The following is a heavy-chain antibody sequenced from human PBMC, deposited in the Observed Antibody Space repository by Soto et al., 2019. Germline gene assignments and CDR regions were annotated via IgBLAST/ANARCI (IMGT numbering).Heavy chain of an antibody. CDR2: VSPKSGNT. CDR1: GYNFFDYG. D-gene: IGHD1-1*01. J-gene: IGHJ1*01. V-gene: IGHV1-18*01. Sequence: QLQLVQSGAEVKKPGASVKVSCKASGYNFFDYGVNWVRQAPGQGLEWMGWVSPKSGNTDFARKVQGRVTITADTSTNTAYLELRGLRSDDTAVYYCARGRTVSSIGPLLVWGQGTLVSVSS. CDR3: ARGRTVSSIGPLLV.